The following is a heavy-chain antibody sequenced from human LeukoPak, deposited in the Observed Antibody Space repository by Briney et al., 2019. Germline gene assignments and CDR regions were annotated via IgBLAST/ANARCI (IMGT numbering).Heavy chain of an antibody. J-gene: IGHJ6*03. Sequence: SETLSLTCTVSGGSISSYYWGWIRQPPGKGLEWIGYIYYSGTNNYNPSLKSRVTISVDTSKNQFSLKLSSVTAADTAVYYCARVSWFPGTSYYYMDVWGKGTTVTVSS. V-gene: IGHV4-59*01. CDR2: IYYSGTN. D-gene: IGHD1-1*01. CDR3: ARVSWFPGTSYYYMDV. CDR1: GGSISSYY.